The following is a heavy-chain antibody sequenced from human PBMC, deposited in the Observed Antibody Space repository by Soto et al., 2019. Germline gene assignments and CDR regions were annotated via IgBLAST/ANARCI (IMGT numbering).Heavy chain of an antibody. Sequence: PGESLKTSCKGPEYSLTSYWIGWGRQMPGKGREWMGRIYPGDSDTRYSPSFQGQVTISADESSSTAYLQWSSRKASDTAMYYCARHRAFDIWGQGTMVTVSS. CDR1: EYSLTSYW. V-gene: IGHV5-51*01. CDR2: IYPGDSDT. J-gene: IGHJ3*02. CDR3: ARHRAFDI.